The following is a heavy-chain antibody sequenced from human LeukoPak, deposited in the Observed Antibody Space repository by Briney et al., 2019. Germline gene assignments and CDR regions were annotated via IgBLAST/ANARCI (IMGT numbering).Heavy chain of an antibody. CDR1: GFTFSSFA. CDR3: ARVGPYGDYFDY. V-gene: IGHV3-23*01. Sequence: GGSLRLSCAASGFTFSSFAMIWFRQAPGKGLEWVSTISSSGGDIYYADSVKGRFTISRDNSKNTLYLQMNSLRVEDTAVYYCARVGPYGDYFDYWGQGTLVTVSS. D-gene: IGHD4-17*01. J-gene: IGHJ4*02. CDR2: ISSSGGDI.